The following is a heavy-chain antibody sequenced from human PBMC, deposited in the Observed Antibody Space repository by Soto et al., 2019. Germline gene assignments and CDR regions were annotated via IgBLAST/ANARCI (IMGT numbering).Heavy chain of an antibody. V-gene: IGHV5-51*01. CDR3: ARGGVSTRTFDY. CDR2: IYPSDPDT. CDR1: GYSFTSYW. Sequence: GESLKISCKGSGYSFTSYWIGWVRQMPGKGLELMGIIYPSDPDTRYRPSFQGQVTISADKSISSAYLQWSSLRASDTAMYYCARGGVSTRTFDYWGQGTPVTVSS. J-gene: IGHJ4*02. D-gene: IGHD3-3*01.